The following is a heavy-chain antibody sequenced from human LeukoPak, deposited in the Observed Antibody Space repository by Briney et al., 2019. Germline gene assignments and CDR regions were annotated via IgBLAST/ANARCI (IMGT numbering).Heavy chain of an antibody. Sequence: PSETLSLTCTVSGGSISSYYWSWIRQPPGKGLEWIGYIYYSGNTNYNPSLKSRVTISIDTSKNQFSLKLSSVTAADTAVYYCARLEAHNNYAFDYWGQGTLVTVSS. CDR3: ARLEAHNNYAFDY. V-gene: IGHV4-59*01. CDR2: IYYSGNT. D-gene: IGHD5-24*01. J-gene: IGHJ4*02. CDR1: GGSISSYY.